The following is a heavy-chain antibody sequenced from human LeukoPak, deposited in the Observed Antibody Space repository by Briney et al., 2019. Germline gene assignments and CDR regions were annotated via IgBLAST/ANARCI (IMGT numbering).Heavy chain of an antibody. CDR1: GGSITSYY. Sequence: PSETLSLTCTVSGGSITSYYWSWIRQSAGKGLEWIGRIYITGSTTYNPSLKSRVTMSLDTSKNQFSLKLSSVTAADTAVYYCARGEFHCSSTSCYDYMDVRGKGTPVTISS. CDR3: ARGEFHCSSTSCYDYMDV. J-gene: IGHJ6*03. CDR2: IYITGST. V-gene: IGHV4-4*07. D-gene: IGHD2-2*01.